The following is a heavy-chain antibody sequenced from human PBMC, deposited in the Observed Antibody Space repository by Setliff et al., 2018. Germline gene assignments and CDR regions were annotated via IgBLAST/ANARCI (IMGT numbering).Heavy chain of an antibody. CDR2: INTNTGNP. CDR1: GYMFTTYA. Sequence: GASVKVSCKASGYMFTTYAMSWIRQVPGQGFEWMGWINTNTGNPIYVQGFTGRFVFSLDTSVSTAYPHISGLKAEDTAVYYCARASRFGTVVYKGDYYMDVWGKGTTVTVS. D-gene: IGHD3-10*01. J-gene: IGHJ6*03. CDR3: ARASRFGTVVYKGDYYMDV. V-gene: IGHV7-4-1*02.